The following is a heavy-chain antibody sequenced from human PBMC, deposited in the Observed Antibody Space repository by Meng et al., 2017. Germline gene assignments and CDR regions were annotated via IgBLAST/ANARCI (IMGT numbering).Heavy chain of an antibody. J-gene: IGHJ3*02. D-gene: IGHD3-10*01. Sequence: GGSLRLSCAASGFTFSSYSMNWVRQAPGKGLEWVSSISSSSSYIYYADSVKGRFTISRDNAKNTLYLQMNSLRAEDTAVYYCARDVSGSGSYYDAFDIWGQGTMVTVSS. CDR3: ARDVSGSGSYYDAFDI. V-gene: IGHV3-21*01. CDR2: ISSSSSYI. CDR1: GFTFSSYS.